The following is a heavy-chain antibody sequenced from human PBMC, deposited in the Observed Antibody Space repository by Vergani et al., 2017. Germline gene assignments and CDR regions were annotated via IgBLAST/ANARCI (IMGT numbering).Heavy chain of an antibody. CDR2: IHPADSDT. CDR1: GYSFTNYW. CDR3: ARLYGRDRSGSKYFDY. D-gene: IGHD6-25*01. J-gene: IGHJ4*02. Sequence: EVQLVQSGAEVKKPGASLKISCQISGYSFTNYWIGWVRQLPGKGLEWMGIIHPADSDTRYSPSFQGQVTISVDKSISTAYLQRSNLRASDSAMYYCARLYGRDRSGSKYFDYWGQGTLVTVSS. V-gene: IGHV5-51*01.